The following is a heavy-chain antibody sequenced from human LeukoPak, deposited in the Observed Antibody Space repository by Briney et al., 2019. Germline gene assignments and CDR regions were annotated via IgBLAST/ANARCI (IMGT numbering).Heavy chain of an antibody. J-gene: IGHJ4*02. CDR1: GGSISSSSYF. D-gene: IGHD3-10*01. CDR3: ARDNPYGSGTDY. Sequence: SETLSLTCTVSGGSISSSSYFWGWIRQPPGKGLEWIGSIYFSGRTYYNMSLKSRVIISIDTSKNQFSLKVNSVTAADTAVYYCARDNPYGSGTDYWGQGSLVTVSS. V-gene: IGHV4-39*07. CDR2: IYFSGRT.